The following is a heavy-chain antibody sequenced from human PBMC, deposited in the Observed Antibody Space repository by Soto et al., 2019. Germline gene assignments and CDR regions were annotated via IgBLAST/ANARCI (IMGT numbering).Heavy chain of an antibody. Sequence: ASVKVSCKASGYTFTGYYMHWVRQAPGQGLEWMGWINPNSGGTNYAQKFQGRVTMTRDTSISTAYMELSRLRSDDTAVYYCARDLQDLSGSYYYYYYGMDVWGQGTTVTVSS. J-gene: IGHJ6*02. CDR3: ARDLQDLSGSYYYYYYGMDV. D-gene: IGHD1-26*01. CDR2: INPNSGGT. CDR1: GYTFTGYY. V-gene: IGHV1-2*02.